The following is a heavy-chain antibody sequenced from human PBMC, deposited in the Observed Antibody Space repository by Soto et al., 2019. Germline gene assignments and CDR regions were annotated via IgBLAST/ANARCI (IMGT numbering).Heavy chain of an antibody. D-gene: IGHD3-10*01. Sequence: GGSLRLSCAASGFSFSRHAIHWVRQAPGKGLEWVAVISKDGSHKYYLDSVKGRFTISRDNSKNIPYLQMNSLRDEDTAVYYCARSRSGAVADSFDFWGQGTLVTVSS. J-gene: IGHJ4*02. CDR3: ARSRSGAVADSFDF. CDR2: ISKDGSHK. V-gene: IGHV3-30*04. CDR1: GFSFSRHA.